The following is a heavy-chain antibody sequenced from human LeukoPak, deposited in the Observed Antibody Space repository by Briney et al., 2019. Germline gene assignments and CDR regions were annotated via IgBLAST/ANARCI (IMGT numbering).Heavy chain of an antibody. D-gene: IGHD6-13*01. CDR2: INVGNGNT. CDR1: GYTFTTYA. Sequence: SVKVSCKASGYTFTTYALTWVRQAPGQRLEWMGWINVGNGNTKSSQKFQGRVTITRDMSASTAYMELSSLRSEDTAVYYCARGLGYGVFDPWGQGTLVTVSS. J-gene: IGHJ5*02. CDR3: ARGLGYGVFDP. V-gene: IGHV1-3*01.